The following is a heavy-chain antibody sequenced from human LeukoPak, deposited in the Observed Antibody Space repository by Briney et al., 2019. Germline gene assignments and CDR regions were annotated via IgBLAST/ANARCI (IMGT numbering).Heavy chain of an antibody. CDR3: ARDSSGYQ. CDR2: IEEDGSEK. Sequence: GGSLRLSCAASGFTFSTYWMSWARQAPGKGLEWVANIEEDGSEKYYGDSVKGRFTISRDNAKNSLYLEMNSLRVEDTAVYYCARDSSGYQWGQGTLVTVSS. J-gene: IGHJ4*02. D-gene: IGHD3-22*01. CDR1: GFTFSTYW. V-gene: IGHV3-7*01.